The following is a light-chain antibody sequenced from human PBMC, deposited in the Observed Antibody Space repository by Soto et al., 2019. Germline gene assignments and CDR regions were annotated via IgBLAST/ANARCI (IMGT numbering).Light chain of an antibody. J-gene: IGLJ2*01. CDR3: QSYDSSLSAVV. V-gene: IGLV1-40*01. CDR1: TSNIGAGYD. Sequence: QSVLTQPPSVSGAPGQRVTISCTGGTSNIGAGYDVHWYQQFPGRAPKLLIYNTNSRPSGVPDRFSGSKSGSSASLAITGLLAEDEADYYCQSYDSSLSAVVFGGGTKVTVL. CDR2: NTN.